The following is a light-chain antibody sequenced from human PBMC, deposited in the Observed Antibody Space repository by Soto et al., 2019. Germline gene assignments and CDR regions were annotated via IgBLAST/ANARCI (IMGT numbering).Light chain of an antibody. V-gene: IGKV2-28*01. Sequence: IGMAHSPLSGRVAPGEAASMSCRSSRGLLHSNGYNYLDWYLQKPGQSPQLLIYLGSNRSSGVPDRFSGSGSGTDFTLKISRVEAEDVGVYCCMQALQTPFTFGGGTKVDIK. CDR3: MQALQTPFT. CDR1: RGLLHSNGYNY. CDR2: LGS. J-gene: IGKJ4*01.